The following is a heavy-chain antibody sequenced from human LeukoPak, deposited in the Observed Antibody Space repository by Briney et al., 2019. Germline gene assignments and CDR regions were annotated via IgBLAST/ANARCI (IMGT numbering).Heavy chain of an antibody. D-gene: IGHD3-16*01. J-gene: IGHJ4*02. V-gene: IGHV1-69*05. CDR2: IIPIFGTA. Sequence: SVKVSCKASGGTFSSYAISWVRQAPGQGLEWMGGIIPIFGTANYAQKFQGRVTMTRDTSTSTVYMKLRSLRSEDTAIYYCAKLATSDTGETYWGQGTLVTVSS. CDR3: AKLATSDTGETY. CDR1: GGTFSSYA.